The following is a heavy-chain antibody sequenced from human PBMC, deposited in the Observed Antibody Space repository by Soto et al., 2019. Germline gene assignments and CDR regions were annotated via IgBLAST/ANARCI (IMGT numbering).Heavy chain of an antibody. Sequence: SETLSLTCAVSGGSISSSNWWSWVRQPPGKGLEWIGEIYHSGSTNYNPSLKSRVTISVDKSKDQFSLKLSSVTAADTAVYYCATFFVRGGRFDYWGQGTLVTVSS. J-gene: IGHJ4*02. CDR2: IYHSGST. CDR3: ATFFVRGGRFDY. CDR1: GGSISSSNW. D-gene: IGHD3-10*01. V-gene: IGHV4-4*02.